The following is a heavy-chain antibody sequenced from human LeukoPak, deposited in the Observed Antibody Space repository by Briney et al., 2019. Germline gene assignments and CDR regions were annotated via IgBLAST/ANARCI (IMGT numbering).Heavy chain of an antibody. D-gene: IGHD3-10*01. J-gene: IGHJ4*02. CDR1: GFTFDDYA. V-gene: IGHV3-9*01. Sequence: PGGSLRLSCAASGFTFDDYAMHWVRQAPGKGLEWVSGISWNSGSIGYADSVKGRFTISRDNAKNSLYLQMNSLRVEDTAVYYCATAPPQTWFGDGLDYWGQGTLVTVSS. CDR3: ATAPPQTWFGDGLDY. CDR2: ISWNSGSI.